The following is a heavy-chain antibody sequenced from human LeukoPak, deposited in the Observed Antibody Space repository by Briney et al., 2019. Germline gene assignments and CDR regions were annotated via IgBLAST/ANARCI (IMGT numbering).Heavy chain of an antibody. CDR1: RFTFRDYY. D-gene: IGHD3-10*01. V-gene: IGHV3-11*01. Sequence: GGSLRLSCAASRFTFRDYYMSWIREAPGKGLERVSYIRSSCSSIYYADSVKSRFTISRDNAKNSLYLQMNSLRAEDTAVYYCARASFTMVRGVRGYYGMDVWGQGTTVTVSS. CDR2: IRSSCSSI. J-gene: IGHJ6*02. CDR3: ARASFTMVRGVRGYYGMDV.